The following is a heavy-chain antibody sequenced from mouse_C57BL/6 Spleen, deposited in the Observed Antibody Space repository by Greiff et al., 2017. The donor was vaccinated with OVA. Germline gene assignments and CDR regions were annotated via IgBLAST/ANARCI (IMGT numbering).Heavy chain of an antibody. Sequence: VKLMESGPGLVAPSQSLSITCTVSGFSLTSYGVDWVRQSPGKGLEWLGVIWGVGSTNYNSALKSRLSISKDNSKSQVFLKMNSLQTDDTAMYYCATRYDGYFLAYWGQGTLVTVSA. D-gene: IGHD2-3*01. CDR1: GFSLTSYG. CDR3: ATRYDGYFLAY. CDR2: IWGVGST. V-gene: IGHV2-6*01. J-gene: IGHJ3*01.